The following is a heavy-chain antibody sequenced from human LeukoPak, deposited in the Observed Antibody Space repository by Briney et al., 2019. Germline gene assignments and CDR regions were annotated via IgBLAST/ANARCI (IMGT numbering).Heavy chain of an antibody. CDR2: IYYSGST. J-gene: IGHJ3*02. Sequence: NPSETLSLTCTVSGGSNSSYYWSWIRQPPGKGLEWIGYIYYSGSTNYNPSLKSRVTISVDTSKNQFSLKLSSVAAADTAVYYCARDVDDAFDIWGQGTMVTVSS. D-gene: IGHD2-21*01. V-gene: IGHV4-59*01. CDR1: GGSNSSYY. CDR3: ARDVDDAFDI.